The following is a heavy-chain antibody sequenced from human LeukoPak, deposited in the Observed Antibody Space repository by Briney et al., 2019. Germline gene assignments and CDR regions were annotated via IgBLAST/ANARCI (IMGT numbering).Heavy chain of an antibody. CDR1: GGSFSGYY. CDR2: INHSGST. CDR3: ARDLTVGALDY. Sequence: SETLSLTCAVYGGSFSGYYWSWIRQPPGKGLEWIGEINHSGSTNYNPSLKSRVTISVDTSKNQFSLKLSSVTAADTAVYYCARDLTVGALDYWGQGTLVTVSS. D-gene: IGHD1-26*01. J-gene: IGHJ4*02. V-gene: IGHV4-34*01.